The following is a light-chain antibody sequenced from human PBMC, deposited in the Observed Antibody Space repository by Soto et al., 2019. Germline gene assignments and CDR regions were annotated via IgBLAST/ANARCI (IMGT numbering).Light chain of an antibody. Sequence: DIQMTQSPSSLSASVGDRVTITCRASQGISNFLAWYQQEPGKVPKLLIYAASTLQSGVPSRFIGSGSGTDFTLTISSLQPEDVATYYCQKYDSAPRTFGQGTKVQIK. V-gene: IGKV1-27*01. CDR2: AAS. CDR1: QGISNF. CDR3: QKYDSAPRT. J-gene: IGKJ1*01.